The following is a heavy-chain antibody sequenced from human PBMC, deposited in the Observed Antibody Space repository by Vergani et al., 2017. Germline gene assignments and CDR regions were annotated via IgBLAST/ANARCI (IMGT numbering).Heavy chain of an antibody. V-gene: IGHV4-39*07. Sequence: QLQLQESGPGLVKPSETLSLTCTVSGGSISSSSYYWGWIRQPPGKGLEWIGSIYYSGSTYYNPSLKSRVTISVDTSKNQFSLKLSSVTAADTAVYYCARVGYESSGYYPPVGAFDIWGQGTMVTVSS. J-gene: IGHJ3*02. D-gene: IGHD3-22*01. CDR1: GGSISSSSYY. CDR3: ARVGYESSGYYPPVGAFDI. CDR2: IYYSGST.